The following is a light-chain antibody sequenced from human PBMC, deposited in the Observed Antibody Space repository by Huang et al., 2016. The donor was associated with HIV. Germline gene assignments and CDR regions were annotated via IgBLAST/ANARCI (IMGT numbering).Light chain of an antibody. Sequence: EIVMTQSPGTLSVSPGESAVLSCRASQSISSNLAWYQQKPGQAPWLLIYGASARATGIPARFRGSGSGTKFTLTISSLESEDVAVYYCQQYNNWPPWTFGQGTRVEVK. CDR2: GAS. V-gene: IGKV3-15*01. J-gene: IGKJ1*01. CDR1: QSISSN. CDR3: QQYNNWPPWT.